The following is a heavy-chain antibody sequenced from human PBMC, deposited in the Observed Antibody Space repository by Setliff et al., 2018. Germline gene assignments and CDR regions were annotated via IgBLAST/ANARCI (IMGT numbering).Heavy chain of an antibody. CDR3: ASGCIAASRCYGMDV. Sequence: GESLKISCAASGFIFSSYAMHWVRQAPGKGLEWVAVISYDGSNKYYADSVKGRFTISRDNAKNSLYLQMNSLRAEDTAVYYCASGCIAASRCYGMDVWGQGTTVTVSS. V-gene: IGHV3-30-3*01. CDR2: ISYDGSNK. CDR1: GFIFSSYA. D-gene: IGHD6-6*01. J-gene: IGHJ6*02.